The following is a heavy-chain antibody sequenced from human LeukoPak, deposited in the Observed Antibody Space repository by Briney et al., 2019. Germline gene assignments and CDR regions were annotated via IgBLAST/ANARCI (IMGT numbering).Heavy chain of an antibody. Sequence: GGPLRLSCAASGFTFSSYNMDWVRQAPGKALEWLSYITNSSSTIYYADSVKGRFTISRDNDKHSLYLQMNTLRAEDTAVYYCARSLYGSFDYWGQGTLVTVSS. CDR1: GFTFSSYN. V-gene: IGHV3-48*01. J-gene: IGHJ4*02. D-gene: IGHD3-10*01. CDR3: ARSLYGSFDY. CDR2: ITNSSSTI.